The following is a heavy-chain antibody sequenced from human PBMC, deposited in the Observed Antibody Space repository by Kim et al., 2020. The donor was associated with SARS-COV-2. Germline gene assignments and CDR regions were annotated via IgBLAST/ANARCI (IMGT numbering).Heavy chain of an antibody. J-gene: IGHJ4*02. D-gene: IGHD1-26*01. CDR3: ARHSGSYSDFDY. CDR2: T. V-gene: IGHV3-53*01. Sequence: TYCADSVKGRFTISRDNAKNTLYLQMNSLRAEDTAVYYCARHSGSYSDFDYWGQGTLVTVSS.